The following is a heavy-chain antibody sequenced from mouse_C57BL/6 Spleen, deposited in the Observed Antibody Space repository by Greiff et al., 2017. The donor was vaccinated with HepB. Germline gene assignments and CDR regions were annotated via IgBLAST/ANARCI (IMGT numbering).Heavy chain of an antibody. Sequence: QVHVKQPGAELVKPGASVKMSCKASGYTFTSYWITWVKQRPGQGLEWIGDIYPGSGSTNYNEKFKSKATLTVDTSSSTAYMQLSSLTSEDSAVYYCARGDYGSPFDYWGQGTTLTVSS. CDR1: GYTFTSYW. J-gene: IGHJ2*01. V-gene: IGHV1-55*01. CDR2: IYPGSGST. D-gene: IGHD1-1*01. CDR3: ARGDYGSPFDY.